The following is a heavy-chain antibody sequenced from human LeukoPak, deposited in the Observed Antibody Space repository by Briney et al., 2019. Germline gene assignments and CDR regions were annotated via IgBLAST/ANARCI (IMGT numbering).Heavy chain of an antibody. CDR2: IYHSGST. V-gene: IGHV4-38-2*02. CDR1: GYSISSGHY. Sequence: SETLSLTCTVSGYSISSGHYWGWIRQPPGKGLEWIGSIYHSGSTYYNPSLKSRVTISVDTSKNQFSLKLSSVTAADTAVYYCARGVVIAPQTFDYWGQGTLVTVSS. D-gene: IGHD2-21*01. CDR3: ARGVVIAPQTFDY. J-gene: IGHJ4*02.